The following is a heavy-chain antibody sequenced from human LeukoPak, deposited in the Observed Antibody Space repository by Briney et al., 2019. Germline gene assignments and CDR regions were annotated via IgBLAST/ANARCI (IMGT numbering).Heavy chain of an antibody. CDR2: IYHSGST. D-gene: IGHD1-26*01. J-gene: IGHJ4*02. CDR3: ARDNIGATVFDY. CDR1: GGSISSGGYS. V-gene: IGHV4-30-2*01. Sequence: PSETLSLTCAVSGGSISSGGYSWSWIRQPPGKGLEWIGYIYHSGSTYYNPSLKSRVTISVDRSKNQFSLKLSSVTAADTAVYYCARDNIGATVFDYWGQGTLVTVSS.